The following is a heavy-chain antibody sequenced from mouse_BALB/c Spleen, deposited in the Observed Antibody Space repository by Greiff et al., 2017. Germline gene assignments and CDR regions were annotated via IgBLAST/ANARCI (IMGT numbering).Heavy chain of an antibody. Sequence: VQLKESGPGLVKPSQSLSLTCTVTGYSITSDYAWNWIRQFPGNKLEWMGYISYSGSTSYNPSLKSRISITRDTSKNQFFLQLNSVTTEDTATYYCARRGLTGTAMDYWGQGTSVTVSS. V-gene: IGHV3-2*02. CDR3: ARRGLTGTAMDY. D-gene: IGHD4-1*01. CDR2: ISYSGST. J-gene: IGHJ4*01. CDR1: GYSITSDYA.